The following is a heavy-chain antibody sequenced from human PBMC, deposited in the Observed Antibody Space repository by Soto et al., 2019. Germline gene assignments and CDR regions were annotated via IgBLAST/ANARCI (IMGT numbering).Heavy chain of an antibody. CDR3: AKDPTEMATFPETDY. D-gene: IGHD5-12*01. Sequence: GGSLRLSCAASGFTFSSYGMHWVRQAPGKGLEWVAVISYDGSNKYYADSVKGRFTISRDNSKNTLYLQMNSLRAEDTAVYYCAKDPTEMATFPETDYWGQGTLVTAPQ. J-gene: IGHJ4*02. CDR1: GFTFSSYG. V-gene: IGHV3-30*18. CDR2: ISYDGSNK.